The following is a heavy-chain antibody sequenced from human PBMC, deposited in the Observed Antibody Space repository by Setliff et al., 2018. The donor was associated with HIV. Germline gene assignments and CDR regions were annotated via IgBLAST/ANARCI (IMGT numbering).Heavy chain of an antibody. CDR1: GYSFINYG. V-gene: IGHV7-4-1*02. CDR3: ARALYGDYGGDLNWLDP. J-gene: IGHJ5*02. CDR2: IKTDSGSP. D-gene: IGHD4-17*01. Sequence: ASVKVSCKASGYSFINYGISWVRQAPGQGLEWMGWIKTDSGSPTYAQGFTGRFVFSVDTSVTTACLQISSLKAEDTAVYYCARALYGDYGGDLNWLDPWGQGTLVTVSS.